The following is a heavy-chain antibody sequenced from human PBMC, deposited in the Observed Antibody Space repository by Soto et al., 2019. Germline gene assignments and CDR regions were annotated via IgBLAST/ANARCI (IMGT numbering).Heavy chain of an antibody. V-gene: IGHV3-33*01. D-gene: IGHD1-26*01. Sequence: GGSLRLSCAASGFTCSSYGMHWVRQAPGKGLDWVAVIWYDATNKYYADSVKGRFTISRDNSKNTLFLQMNSLRAEDTAVYYCAREGDGYYFDYWGQGALVTVSS. CDR2: IWYDATNK. CDR3: AREGDGYYFDY. CDR1: GFTCSSYG. J-gene: IGHJ4*02.